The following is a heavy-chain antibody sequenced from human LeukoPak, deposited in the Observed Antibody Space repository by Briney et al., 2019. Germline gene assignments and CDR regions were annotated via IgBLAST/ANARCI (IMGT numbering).Heavy chain of an antibody. Sequence: SETLSLTCTVSGGSISSSSYYWGWIRQPPGKGLEWIGSVYPSGTTYHNPSFKSRVTISVDTSNNQFSLKLTSVTAADTAVFYCARAAAPTYYFDYWGQGTLVTVSS. CDR2: VYPSGTT. V-gene: IGHV4-39*07. J-gene: IGHJ4*02. D-gene: IGHD6-13*01. CDR3: ARAAAPTYYFDY. CDR1: GGSISSSSYY.